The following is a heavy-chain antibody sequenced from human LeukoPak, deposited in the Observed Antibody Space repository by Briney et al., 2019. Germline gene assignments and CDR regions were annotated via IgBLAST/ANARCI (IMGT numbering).Heavy chain of an antibody. CDR2: INHSGST. V-gene: IGHV4-34*01. D-gene: IGHD3-22*01. CDR1: AGSFSGYY. CDR3: ARLYDSSGYYRD. Sequence: SETLSLTCASYAGSFSGYYWSWIRQPPGKGLEWIGEINHSGSTNYNPSLKSRVTISVDTSKNQFSLKLSSVTAADTAVYYCARLYDSSGYYRDWGQGTLVTVSS. J-gene: IGHJ4*02.